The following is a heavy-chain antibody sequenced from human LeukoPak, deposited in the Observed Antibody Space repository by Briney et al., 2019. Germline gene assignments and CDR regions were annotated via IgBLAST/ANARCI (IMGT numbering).Heavy chain of an antibody. J-gene: IGHJ4*02. D-gene: IGHD3-3*01. CDR2: IIPIFGTA. CDR3: ARDSHSYDFWSGYSYYFDY. Sequence: ASVKVSCKASGGTFSSYAISWVRQAPGQGLEWMGGIIPIFGTANYAQKFQGRVTITTDESTSTAYMELSSLRSEDTAVYYCARDSHSYDFWSGYSYYFDYWGQGTLVTVSS. CDR1: GGTFSSYA. V-gene: IGHV1-69*05.